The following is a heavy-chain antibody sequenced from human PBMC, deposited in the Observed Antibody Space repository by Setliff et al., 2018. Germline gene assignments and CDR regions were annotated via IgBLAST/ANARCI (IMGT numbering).Heavy chain of an antibody. CDR2: IHHTGTT. CDR3: ARAKDGYDFDYFDY. Sequence: SETLSLTCTVSDGSIRSGDYWGWIRQLPGKGLEWIGYIHHTGTTFYNPSLRSRVTISVDTSKNQFSLKLTSLTAADTAVYYCARAKDGYDFDYFDYWGQGTPVTVSS. J-gene: IGHJ4*02. D-gene: IGHD5-12*01. CDR1: DGSIRSGDY. V-gene: IGHV4-31*03.